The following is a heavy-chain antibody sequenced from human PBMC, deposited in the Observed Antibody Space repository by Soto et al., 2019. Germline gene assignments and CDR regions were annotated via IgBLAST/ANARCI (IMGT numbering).Heavy chain of an antibody. CDR3: TTDMLWLIGMDV. Sequence: GGSLRLSCAASGFTFSNAWMSWVRQAPGKGLEWVGRIKSKTDGGTTDYATPVKGRFTISRDDSKNTLYLQMNSLKTEDTAVYYCTTDMLWLIGMDVWGQGTTVTVSS. V-gene: IGHV3-15*01. CDR1: GFTFSNAW. J-gene: IGHJ6*02. CDR2: IKSKTDGGTT. D-gene: IGHD5-18*01.